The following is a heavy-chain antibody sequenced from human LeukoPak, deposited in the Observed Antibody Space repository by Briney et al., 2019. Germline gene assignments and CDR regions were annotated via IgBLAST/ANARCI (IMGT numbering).Heavy chain of an antibody. CDR1: GYTFTSYY. Sequence: ASVKVSCKASGYTFTSYYMNWVRQAPGQGLEWMGRINPNTGGTNYAQNFQGSVTMTRDTSITTVYMELSRLRSDDTAVYYCARGQYGSGSFYYYYYYYMDVWGKGTTVTVSS. D-gene: IGHD3-10*01. V-gene: IGHV1-2*06. CDR2: INPNTGGT. J-gene: IGHJ6*03. CDR3: ARGQYGSGSFYYYYYYYMDV.